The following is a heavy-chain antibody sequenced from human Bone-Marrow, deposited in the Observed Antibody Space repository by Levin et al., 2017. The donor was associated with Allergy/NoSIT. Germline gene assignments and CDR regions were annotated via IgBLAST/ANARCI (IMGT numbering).Heavy chain of an antibody. Sequence: GGSLRLSCAASGFSFSNAWMSWVRQAPGKGLEWVGRIKSKIDDGAIDYAAPVKGRFIISRDDSKTMLYLQMNSLKTEDTAVYYCTTGPPATYYSGSGNWRGPNYWGQGTLVTVSS. D-gene: IGHD3-10*01. J-gene: IGHJ4*02. CDR3: TTGPPATYYSGSGNWRGPNY. CDR1: GFSFSNAW. CDR2: IKSKIDDGAI. V-gene: IGHV3-15*01.